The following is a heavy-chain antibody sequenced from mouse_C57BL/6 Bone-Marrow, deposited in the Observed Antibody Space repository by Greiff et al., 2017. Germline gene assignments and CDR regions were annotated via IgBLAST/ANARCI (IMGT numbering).Heavy chain of an antibody. D-gene: IGHD2-12*01. CDR3: ARSWSYSAFAY. CDR2: IYPGGGYT. V-gene: IGHV1-63*01. J-gene: IGHJ3*01. CDR1: GYTFTNYW. Sequence: QVQLQQSGAELVRPGTSVKMSCKASGYTFTNYWIGWAKQRPGHGLEWIGDIYPGGGYTNYNEKFKGKATLTADKSSSTAYMQFSSLTSEDSAIYYCARSWSYSAFAYWGQGTLVTVSA.